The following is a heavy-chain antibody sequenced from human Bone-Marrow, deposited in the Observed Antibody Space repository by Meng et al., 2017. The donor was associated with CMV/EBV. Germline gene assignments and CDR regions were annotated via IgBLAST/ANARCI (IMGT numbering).Heavy chain of an antibody. J-gene: IGHJ5*02. CDR1: GYIFTGYY. D-gene: IGHD3-3*01. CDR3: ARDRFMERPGWFDP. Sequence: ASGYIFTGYYMHWVRQAPGQGLEWMGWINPNSGDTNYAQKFQGRVTMTSDTSINTAYMELRSLRSDDTAVYYCARDRFMERPGWFDPWGQGTLVTVSS. CDR2: INPNSGDT. V-gene: IGHV1-2*02.